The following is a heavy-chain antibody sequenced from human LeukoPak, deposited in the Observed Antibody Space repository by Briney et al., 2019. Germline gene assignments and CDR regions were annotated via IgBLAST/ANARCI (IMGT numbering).Heavy chain of an antibody. CDR3: ARMPKLEXRTFSAFDI. Sequence: PSETLSLTCAVYGGSFSGYYWSWIRQPPGKGLEWIGEINHSGSTNYNPSLKSRVTISVDTSKNQFSLKLSSVTAADTAVYYCARMPKLEXRTFSAFDIWGQGTMVTVS. CDR1: GGSFSGYY. CDR2: INHSGST. J-gene: IGHJ3*02. D-gene: IGHD1-1*01. V-gene: IGHV4-34*01.